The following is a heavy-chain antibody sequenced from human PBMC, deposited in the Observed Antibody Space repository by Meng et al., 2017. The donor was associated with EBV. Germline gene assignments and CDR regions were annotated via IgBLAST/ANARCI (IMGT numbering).Heavy chain of an antibody. CDR2: FLPRLGAP. CDR1: GGPFRYYA. V-gene: IGHV1-69*01. Sequence: QGELVRAGAEVKKPGSSVQVSCKTSGGPFRYYAISWVRQAPGQGLEWLGGFLPRLGAPNYAQKFHGRVKITADESTSTHYMDLSSLRSEDTAIYYCASESGRGYTPDYWGQGTLVTVSS. D-gene: IGHD3-10*01. CDR3: ASESGRGYTPDY. J-gene: IGHJ4*02.